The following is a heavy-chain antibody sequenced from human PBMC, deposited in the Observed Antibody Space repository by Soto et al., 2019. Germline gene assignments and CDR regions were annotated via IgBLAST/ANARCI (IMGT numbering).Heavy chain of an antibody. CDR1: GFTVSSNY. V-gene: IGHV3-53*04. CDR3: ASAYCSSTSCYQFQPDY. CDR2: IYSGGST. Sequence: GGSLRLSCAASGFTVSSNYMSWVRQAPGKGLEWVSVIYSGGSTYYADSVKGRFTISRHNSKNTLYLQMNSLRAEDTAVYYCASAYCSSTSCYQFQPDYWGQGTLVTVSP. J-gene: IGHJ4*02. D-gene: IGHD2-2*01.